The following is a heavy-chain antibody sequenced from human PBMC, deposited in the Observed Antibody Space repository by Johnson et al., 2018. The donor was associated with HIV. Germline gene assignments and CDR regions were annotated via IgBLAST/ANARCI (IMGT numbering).Heavy chain of an antibody. CDR1: GFTVSSSY. J-gene: IGHJ3*02. CDR2: IYSSGTT. V-gene: IGHV3-66*02. D-gene: IGHD4-11*01. CDR3: ARDSRYNNYGGGSVGAFDI. Sequence: VQLLESGGGVVQPGRSLRLSCVVSGFTVSSSYLTWVRQAPGKGLEWVSLIYSSGTTDYADSVQGRFTISRDNSKNTLYLQMNSLRTEDTAVYYCARDSRYNNYGGGSVGAFDIWGQGTTVTVSS.